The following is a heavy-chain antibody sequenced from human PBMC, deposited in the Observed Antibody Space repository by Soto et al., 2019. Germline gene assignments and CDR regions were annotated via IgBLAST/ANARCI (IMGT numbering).Heavy chain of an antibody. CDR2: ISGSGGST. D-gene: IGHD3-22*01. CDR1: GFTFSSYA. CDR3: AKDLWYYDSSGYGAFDI. Sequence: GWSLRLSCAASGFTFSSYAMSWVRQAPGKGLEWVSAISGSGGSTYYADSVKGRFTISRDNSKNTLYLQMNSLRAEDTAVYYCAKDLWYYDSSGYGAFDIWGQGTMVTVSS. J-gene: IGHJ3*02. V-gene: IGHV3-23*01.